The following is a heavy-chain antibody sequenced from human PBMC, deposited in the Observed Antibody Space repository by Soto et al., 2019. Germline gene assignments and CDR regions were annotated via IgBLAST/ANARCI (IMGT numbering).Heavy chain of an antibody. D-gene: IGHD2-21*02. CDR3: AKSGYCGGHCYVKWFDP. CDR1: GFTLSSYA. J-gene: IGHJ5*02. CDR2: ISGSGGST. Sequence: GGSRRLACAVAGFTLSSYAMRWVRQAPGKVLEWLSAISGSGGSTYYADSVKGRFTISRDNSNNALYLQMNSLRAEDTAVYYCAKSGYCGGHCYVKWFDPWGQGTLVTVPS. V-gene: IGHV3-23*01.